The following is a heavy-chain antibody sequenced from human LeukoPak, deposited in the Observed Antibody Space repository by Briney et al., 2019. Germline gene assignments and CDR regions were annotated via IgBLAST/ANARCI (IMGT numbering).Heavy chain of an antibody. CDR1: GDTFSSYC. V-gene: IGHV3-7*01. CDR2: IKQDGSEK. D-gene: IGHD2-8*01. J-gene: IGHJ4*02. Sequence: GVSLTLSCAASGDTFSSYCMMCVRHSRGKGLEWVAHIKQDGSEKYYGASVRGLFIIFREHPKNSLYPQMNSLRAEDTAVYYCARDPHPYCTNGVCSPCFNYWGQGTLVTVSS. CDR3: ARDPHPYCTNGVCSPCFNY.